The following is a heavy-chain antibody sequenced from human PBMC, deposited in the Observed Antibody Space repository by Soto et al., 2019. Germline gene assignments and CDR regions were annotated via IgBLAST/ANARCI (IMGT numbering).Heavy chain of an antibody. J-gene: IGHJ4*02. CDR1: GGSFSGYY. CDR2: INHSGST. Sequence: LSLTCAVDGGSFSGYYWSWIRQPPGKGLEWIGEINHSGSTNYNPSLKSRVTISVDTSKNQFSLKLSSATAADTAVYYCARGNTAMAKGFDYWGQGTLVTVSS. CDR3: ARGNTAMAKGFDY. V-gene: IGHV4-34*01. D-gene: IGHD5-18*01.